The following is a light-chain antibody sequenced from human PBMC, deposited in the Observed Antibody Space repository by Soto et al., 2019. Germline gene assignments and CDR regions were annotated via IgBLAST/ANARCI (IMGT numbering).Light chain of an antibody. V-gene: IGKV1-39*01. CDR1: QSISTY. CDR3: QQSFTTLT. J-gene: IGKJ4*01. CDR2: SAS. Sequence: DIPMTQSPSSLSASVGDRVTITCRASQSISTYVSWYQHRPGKAPKLLIYSASTLQSRVPPRFSGSGSGTDFTLTISSLQPEDFATYYCQQSFTTLTFGGGTKLEIE.